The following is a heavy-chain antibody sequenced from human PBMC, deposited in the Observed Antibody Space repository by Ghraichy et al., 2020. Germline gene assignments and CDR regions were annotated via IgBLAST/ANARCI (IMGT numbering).Heavy chain of an antibody. CDR1: GGAIANYF. CDR2: IYYSGTT. Sequence: SETLSLTCTVSGGAIANYFWSWIRQAPGKGLEWIGYIYYSGTTEYNPSLKSRVTISIDTSNTQFSLEVSSLTAADTAVYYCARGLILSTYYYGMDVWGQGTTVTVSS. J-gene: IGHJ6*02. V-gene: IGHV4-59*12. CDR3: ARGLILSTYYYGMDV.